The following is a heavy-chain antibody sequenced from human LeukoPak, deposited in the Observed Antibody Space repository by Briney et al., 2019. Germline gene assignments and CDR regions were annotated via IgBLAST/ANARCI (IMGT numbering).Heavy chain of an antibody. J-gene: IGHJ4*02. V-gene: IGHV4-38-2*01. CDR1: HYSISSDCF. D-gene: IGHD3-10*01. CDR2: LHHSGST. CDR3: ARTRYYYNSRSYGAPYYFDY. Sequence: SETLSLTCSVSHYSISSDCFWGWIRQPPGKGLEWIGSLHHSGSTYYNPSLKSRVTISVDTSKNQFSLKLSSVTAADTAVYYCARTRYYYNSRSYGAPYYFDYWGQGTLVTVSS.